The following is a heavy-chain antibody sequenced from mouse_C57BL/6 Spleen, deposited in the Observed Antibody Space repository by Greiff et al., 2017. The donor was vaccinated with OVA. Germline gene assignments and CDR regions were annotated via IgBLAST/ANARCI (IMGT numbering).Heavy chain of an antibody. CDR2: IDPETGGT. D-gene: IGHD2-5*01. Sequence: QVQLQQSGAELVRPGASVTLSCKASGYTFTDYEMHWVKQTPVHGLEWIGAIDPETGGTAYNQKFKGKAILTADKSSSTAYMELRSLTSEDSAVDYCTRSPSYSNYFDYWGQGTTLTVSS. J-gene: IGHJ2*01. V-gene: IGHV1-15*01. CDR3: TRSPSYSNYFDY. CDR1: GYTFTDYE.